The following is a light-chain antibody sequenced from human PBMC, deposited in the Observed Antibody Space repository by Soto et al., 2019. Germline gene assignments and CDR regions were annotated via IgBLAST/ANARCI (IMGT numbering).Light chain of an antibody. V-gene: IGKV1-8*01. CDR2: AAC. CDR1: QGISSY. Sequence: AIRMTQSPSSLSASTGDRVTITCRASQGISSYLAWYQQKPGKAPKLLIYAACTLQSGVPSRFSGSGSGTDFTLTISCLQSEDFATYYCQQYYSYRRTFGQGTKVEIK. CDR3: QQYYSYRRT. J-gene: IGKJ1*01.